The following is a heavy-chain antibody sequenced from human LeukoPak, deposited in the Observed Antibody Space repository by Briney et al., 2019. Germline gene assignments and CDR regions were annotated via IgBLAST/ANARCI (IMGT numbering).Heavy chain of an antibody. V-gene: IGHV4-61*02. CDR3: ARGAVAGTWNWFDP. D-gene: IGHD6-19*01. J-gene: IGHJ5*02. CDR1: GGSISSGSYY. CDR2: IYTSGST. Sequence: SETLSLTCTVSGGSISSGSYYWSWIRQPAGKGLEWIGRIYTSGSTNYNPSLKSRVTISVDTSKNQFSLKLSSVTAADTAVYYCARGAVAGTWNWFDPWGQGTLVTVSS.